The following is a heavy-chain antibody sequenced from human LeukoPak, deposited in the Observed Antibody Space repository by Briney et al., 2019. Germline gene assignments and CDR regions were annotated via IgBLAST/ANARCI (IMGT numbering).Heavy chain of an antibody. CDR3: ARQQLVLDC. CDR2: IKSKTDGGTT. J-gene: IGHJ4*02. V-gene: IGHV3-15*01. Sequence: RTGGSLRLSCAASGFTFSNAWMSWVRLAPGKGLEWLGHIKSKTDGGTTDYAAPVKGRFTISRDDSKNTLYLQMNSLKTEDTAVYYCARQQLVLDCWGQGTLVTVSS. CDR1: GFTFSNAW. D-gene: IGHD6-13*01.